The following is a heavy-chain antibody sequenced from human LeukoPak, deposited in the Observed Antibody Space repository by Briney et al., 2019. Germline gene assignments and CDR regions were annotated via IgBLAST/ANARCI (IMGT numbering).Heavy chain of an antibody. CDR3: ARDTYYYDNGDFIDAFDI. J-gene: IGHJ3*02. D-gene: IGHD3-22*01. V-gene: IGHV4-59*01. Sequence: SETPSLTCTVSGGPISTYYWSWVRQPPGKGLEWIGYINYSGRTNANSSLKSRVAISVDTSKNQFSLRLSSVTAADTAVYYCARDTYYYDNGDFIDAFDIWGRGTMVTVSS. CDR1: GGPISTYY. CDR2: INYSGRT.